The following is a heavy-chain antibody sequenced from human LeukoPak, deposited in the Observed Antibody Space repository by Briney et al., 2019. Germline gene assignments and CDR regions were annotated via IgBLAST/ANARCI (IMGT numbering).Heavy chain of an antibody. CDR1: GYSFTSYW. CDR3: ARRGGDYGDYVVY. Sequence: GESLKISCKGSGYSFTSYWSGGVRQMPGKGLEWMGIIYPGDSDTRYSPSFQGRVTISADKSISTAYLQWSSLKASDTAMYYCARRGGDYGDYVVYWGQGTLVTVSS. D-gene: IGHD4-17*01. CDR2: IYPGDSDT. J-gene: IGHJ4*02. V-gene: IGHV5-51*01.